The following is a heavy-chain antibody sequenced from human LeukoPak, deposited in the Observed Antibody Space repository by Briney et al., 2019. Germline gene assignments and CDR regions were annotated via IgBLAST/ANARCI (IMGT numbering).Heavy chain of an antibody. Sequence: GGSLRLSCAASGFTFSSYWMHWVRHAPGKGLVWVSRINSDGSSTSYADSVKGRFTISRDNAKNTLYLQMNSLRAEDTAVYYCARDLAILEWHYYGMDVWGQGTTVTVSS. CDR2: INSDGSST. D-gene: IGHD3-3*01. J-gene: IGHJ6*02. V-gene: IGHV3-74*01. CDR3: ARDLAILEWHYYGMDV. CDR1: GFTFSSYW.